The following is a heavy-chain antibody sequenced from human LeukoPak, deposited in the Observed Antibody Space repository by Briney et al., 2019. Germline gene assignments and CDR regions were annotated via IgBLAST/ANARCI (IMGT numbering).Heavy chain of an antibody. J-gene: IGHJ4*02. Sequence: PGRSLRLSCAASGFTFSSYAMHWVRQAPGKGLEWVAVISYDGSNKYYADPVKGRFTISRDNSKNTLYLQMNSLRAEDTAVYYCARDPQYCSGGSCYFLFDYWGQGTLVTVSS. CDR2: ISYDGSNK. CDR3: ARDPQYCSGGSCYFLFDY. D-gene: IGHD2-15*01. V-gene: IGHV3-30*04. CDR1: GFTFSSYA.